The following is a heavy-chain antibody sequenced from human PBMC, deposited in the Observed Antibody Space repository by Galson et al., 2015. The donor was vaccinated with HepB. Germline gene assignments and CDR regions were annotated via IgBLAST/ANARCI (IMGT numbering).Heavy chain of an antibody. CDR2: IYYSGTT. V-gene: IGHV4-39*01. CDR3: ARQEDTGNSNPLDY. D-gene: IGHD4-11*01. Sequence: SETLSLTCTVSGGSISSTSYYWGWIRQPPGKGLEWIGSIYYSGTTCYNPSLKSRVTISVDTSKNQFSLKLSSVTAADTAVYYCARQEDTGNSNPLDYWGQGTLVTVSS. CDR1: GGSISSTSYY. J-gene: IGHJ4*02.